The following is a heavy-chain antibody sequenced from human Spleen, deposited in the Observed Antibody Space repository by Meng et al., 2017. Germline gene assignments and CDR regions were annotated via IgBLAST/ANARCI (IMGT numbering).Heavy chain of an antibody. D-gene: IGHD1-26*01. J-gene: IGHJ4*02. CDR3: ARVRGSYYEYYFDY. Sequence: YIADSVKGRFTISRDNAKNSLYLQMNSLRADDTAFYYCARVRGSYYEYYFDYWGQGTLVTVSS. V-gene: IGHV3-11*01.